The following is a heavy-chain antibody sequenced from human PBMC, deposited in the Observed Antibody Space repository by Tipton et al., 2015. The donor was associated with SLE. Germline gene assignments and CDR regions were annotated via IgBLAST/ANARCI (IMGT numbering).Heavy chain of an antibody. J-gene: IGHJ4*02. CDR3: ARDSFSGSYYFEY. D-gene: IGHD3-10*01. CDR2: ISTYNGIT. CDR1: GYNSLRYG. V-gene: IGHV1-18*01. Sequence: QVQLVQSGAEVKKPGASVKVSCKTSGYNSLRYGITWVRQAPGQGLEWMGWISTYNGITNYPQKLQDRFTMTTDTATSTVYMELRSLTSDDTAVYYCARDSFSGSYYFEYWGQGTLVTVSS.